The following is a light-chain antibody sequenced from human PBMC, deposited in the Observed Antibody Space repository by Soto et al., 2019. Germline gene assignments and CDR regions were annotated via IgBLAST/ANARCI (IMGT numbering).Light chain of an antibody. CDR2: DVS. CDR1: SSDVGGYNY. Sequence: VLTQPASVSGSPGQSITISCTGTSSDVGGYNYVSWYQQHPGKAPKLMIYDVSNRPSGVSNLFSGSKSGNTASLTISGLQAEDEADYYCSSYTSSSTLFYVFGTGTKVTVL. V-gene: IGLV2-14*01. CDR3: SSYTSSSTLFYV. J-gene: IGLJ1*01.